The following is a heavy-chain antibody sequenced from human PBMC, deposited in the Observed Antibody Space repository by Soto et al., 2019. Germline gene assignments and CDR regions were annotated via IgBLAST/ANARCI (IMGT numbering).Heavy chain of an antibody. D-gene: IGHD2-2*01. V-gene: IGHV1-69*01. CDR1: GGTFGSYA. CDR3: ARSQGSSTSLEIYYYYYDGMGV. J-gene: IGHJ6*02. CDR2: IIPIPGTA. Sequence: QVQLVQSGAEVKKPGSSVKVSCKASGGTFGSYAISWVRQAPGQGLEWMGGIIPIPGTANYAQKFQGRVTIAADESTSTAYMELSSLRSEDTAVYYCARSQGSSTSLEIYYYYYDGMGVWGQGTTVTVSS.